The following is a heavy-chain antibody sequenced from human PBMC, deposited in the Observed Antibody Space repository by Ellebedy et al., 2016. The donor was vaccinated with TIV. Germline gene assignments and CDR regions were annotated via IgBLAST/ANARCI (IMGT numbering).Heavy chain of an antibody. D-gene: IGHD1-14*01. CDR1: AYSFTTYW. J-gene: IGHJ4*02. CDR2: IYPGDSET. V-gene: IGHV5-51*01. Sequence: KVSCKGSAYSFTTYWIGWVRQMPGKGLEWMAIIYPGDSETRYSPSFQGQVTISADKSISTAYLQWSSLKASDTAMYYCARDSGLDYWGQGTLVTVSS. CDR3: ARDSGLDY.